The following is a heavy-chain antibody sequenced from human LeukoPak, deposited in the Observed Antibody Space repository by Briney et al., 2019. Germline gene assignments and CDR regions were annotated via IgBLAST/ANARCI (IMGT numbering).Heavy chain of an antibody. J-gene: IGHJ3*02. CDR1: GGSVSSGSYY. CDR3: ARDADFWSGYYAFDI. V-gene: IGHV4-61*01. CDR2: IYYSGST. D-gene: IGHD3-3*01. Sequence: SETLSLTCTVSGGSVSSGSYYWSWIRQPPGKGLEWIGYIYYSGSTNYNPSLKSRVAISVDTSKNQFSLELSSVTAADTAVYYCARDADFWSGYYAFDIWGQGTMVTVSS.